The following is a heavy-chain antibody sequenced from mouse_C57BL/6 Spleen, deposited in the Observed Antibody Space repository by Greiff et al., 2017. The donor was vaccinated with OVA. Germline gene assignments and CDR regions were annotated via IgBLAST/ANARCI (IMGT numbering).Heavy chain of an antibody. CDR1: GFTFSDYG. Sequence: EVQLVESGGGLVKPGGSLKLSCAASGFTFSDYGMHWVRQAPEKGLEWVASISSGSSSIYYADTVKGRFTISRDNAKNTLFLQMTSLRSEDTTMYYCARRTTNDAMDYWGQGTSVTVSS. J-gene: IGHJ4*01. D-gene: IGHD6-1*01. CDR2: ISSGSSSI. V-gene: IGHV5-17*01. CDR3: ARRTTNDAMDY.